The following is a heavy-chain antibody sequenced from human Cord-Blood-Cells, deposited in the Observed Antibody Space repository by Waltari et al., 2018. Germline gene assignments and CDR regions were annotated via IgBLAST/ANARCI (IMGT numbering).Heavy chain of an antibody. Sequence: QLQLQESGPGLVKPSETLSLTCTVSGGSISSSSYYWGWIRQPPGKGLEWIGSIYYSGSTDYNPSLKSRVTMSVDTSKNQFSRKLSSVTAADTAVYYCAAGMAAAGTRWFDPWGQGTLVTVSS. V-gene: IGHV4-39*01. CDR2: IYYSGST. CDR3: AAGMAAAGTRWFDP. D-gene: IGHD6-13*01. CDR1: GGSISSSSYY. J-gene: IGHJ5*02.